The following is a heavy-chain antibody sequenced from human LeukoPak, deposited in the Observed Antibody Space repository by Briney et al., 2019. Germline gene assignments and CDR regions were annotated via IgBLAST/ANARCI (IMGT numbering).Heavy chain of an antibody. D-gene: IGHD6-19*01. CDR3: ARDSYTSGWHTLFGY. V-gene: IGHV3-48*03. J-gene: IGHJ4*02. Sequence: GGSLRLSCAASGFTFSGYEMNWVRQAPGKGLEWLSYISSSGTTIYYADSVKGRFTISRDNARNSLFLQMNSLRAEDTAVYYCARDSYTSGWHTLFGYWGQGTLVTVSS. CDR1: GFTFSGYE. CDR2: ISSSGTTI.